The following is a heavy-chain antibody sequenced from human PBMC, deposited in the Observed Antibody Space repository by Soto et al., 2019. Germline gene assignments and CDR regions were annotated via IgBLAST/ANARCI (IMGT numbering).Heavy chain of an antibody. J-gene: IGHJ5*02. Sequence: SGPTLVNPTQTLTLTCTFSGISLNNRGVGVGWVRQPPGKALEWLALIDWDDDKYYSTSLKTRLTISKDTSKNQVVLTMTNMDPVDTATYYCARMLYYYDSSGYYVNWFDPWGQGTLVTVSS. CDR1: GISLNNRGVG. D-gene: IGHD3-22*01. CDR2: IDWDDDK. CDR3: ARMLYYYDSSGYYVNWFDP. V-gene: IGHV2-70*20.